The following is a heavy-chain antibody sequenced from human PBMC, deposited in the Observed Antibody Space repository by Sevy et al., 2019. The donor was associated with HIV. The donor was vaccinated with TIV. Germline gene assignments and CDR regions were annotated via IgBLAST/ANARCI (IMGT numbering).Heavy chain of an antibody. D-gene: IGHD3-16*02. J-gene: IGHJ4*02. CDR1: GFSFSSYS. CDR3: ARAVGGTYRYDDY. CDR2: ISSSGTTI. Sequence: GGSPRLSCAASGFSFSSYSMRWVRQAPGKGLQSIAYISSSGTTIYYADAVRGRFTISIDNAKDSLYLQMNSLRADDTAVYYCARAVGGTYRYDDYWGQGTLVTVSS. V-gene: IGHV3-48*01.